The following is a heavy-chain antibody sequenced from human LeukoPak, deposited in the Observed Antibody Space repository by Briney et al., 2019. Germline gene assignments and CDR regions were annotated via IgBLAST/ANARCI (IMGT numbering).Heavy chain of an antibody. Sequence: PSETLSLTCTVSGGSISSYYWSWIRQPPGKGLEWIGYIYYSGSTYYNPSLKSRITISVDTSENRFSLKLSSVTATDTAVYYCARDCSGGSCYGAFDIWGQGTMVTVSS. CDR2: IYYSGST. V-gene: IGHV4-59*12. J-gene: IGHJ3*02. CDR3: ARDCSGGSCYGAFDI. D-gene: IGHD2-15*01. CDR1: GGSISSYY.